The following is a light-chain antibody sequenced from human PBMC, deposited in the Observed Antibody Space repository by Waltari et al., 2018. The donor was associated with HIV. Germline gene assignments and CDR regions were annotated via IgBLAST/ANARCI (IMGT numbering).Light chain of an antibody. Sequence: SYVLTQPPSVSVAPGQTARITCGGNNIGSTSVHWFQQKPGQAPVLDVYDDGGRPSGMPELCVGSNSGNTATLTISGVEAGDEADYYCQVWDISSDHYVFGTGTKVTVL. J-gene: IGLJ1*01. V-gene: IGLV3-21*02. CDR2: DDG. CDR1: NIGSTS. CDR3: QVWDISSDHYV.